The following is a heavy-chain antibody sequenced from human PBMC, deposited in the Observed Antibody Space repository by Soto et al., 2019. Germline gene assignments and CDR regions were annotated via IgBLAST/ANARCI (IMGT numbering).Heavy chain of an antibody. Sequence: QVQLVQSGAEVKKPGASVKVSCKDSGYTFTSYGISWVRQAPGQRLEWMGWISAYNGNTNYAQKLQGRVTMTTDTSTSTPYMELRSLRSDDTAVYYCAIDAQGLFLHYWGQGTLVTVSS. CDR1: GYTFTSYG. D-gene: IGHD3-10*02. CDR2: ISAYNGNT. V-gene: IGHV1-18*01. CDR3: AIDAQGLFLHY. J-gene: IGHJ4*02.